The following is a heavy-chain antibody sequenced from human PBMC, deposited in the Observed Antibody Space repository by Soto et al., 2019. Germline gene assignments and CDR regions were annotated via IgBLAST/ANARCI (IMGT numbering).Heavy chain of an antibody. D-gene: IGHD3-10*01. J-gene: IGHJ5*02. CDR1: GGSISSGGYY. CDR3: ARGGSGPLEVQWFDP. CDR2: IYYSGST. V-gene: IGHV4-31*03. Sequence: SETLSLTCTVSGGSISSGGYYWSWIRQHPGKGLEWIGYIYYSGSTYYNPSLKSRVTISVDTSKNQFSLKLSSVTAADTAVYYCARGGSGPLEVQWFDPWGQGTLVTVSS.